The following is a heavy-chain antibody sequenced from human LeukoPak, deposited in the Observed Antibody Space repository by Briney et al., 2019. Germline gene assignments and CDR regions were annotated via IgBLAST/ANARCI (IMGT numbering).Heavy chain of an antibody. D-gene: IGHD3-22*01. CDR1: GFTFRAYA. V-gene: IGHV3-23*01. CDR3: AKEAWIRMANYTSGCFDD. J-gene: IGHJ5*01. CDR2: ITNDGNT. Sequence: GGSLRLSCAASGFTFRAYAMNWVCQAPGKGLECVSVITNDGNTYYPDSVKGRFTISRDNSQNTLYLHMNNLRAEDTTVYYCAKEAWIRMANYTSGCFDDWGHGTLVSVSS.